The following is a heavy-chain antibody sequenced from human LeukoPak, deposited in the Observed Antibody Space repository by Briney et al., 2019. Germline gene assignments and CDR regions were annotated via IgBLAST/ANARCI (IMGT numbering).Heavy chain of an antibody. V-gene: IGHV3-21*06. CDR2: ISSSSSYI. Sequence: PGGSLRLSCAASGFTFSSYSMNWVRQAPGKGLEWVSSISSSSSYIYYADSVKGRFTISRDNAKNSLYLQMNSLRAEDTAVYYCARDPLGYCSGGSCYHNWFDPWGQGTLVTVSS. D-gene: IGHD2-15*01. J-gene: IGHJ5*02. CDR1: GFTFSSYS. CDR3: ARDPLGYCSGGSCYHNWFDP.